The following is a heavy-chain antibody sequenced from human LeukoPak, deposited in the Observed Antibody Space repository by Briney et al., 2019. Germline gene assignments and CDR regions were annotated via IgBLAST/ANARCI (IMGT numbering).Heavy chain of an antibody. D-gene: IGHD1-7*01. CDR3: AKGRYNWNYVGVDY. CDR2: ISGSGGST. Sequence: GGSLRPSCAASGFTFSSYAMSWVRQAPGKGLEWVSAISGSGGSTYYADSVKGRFTISRDNSKNTLYLQMNSLRAEDTAVYYCAKGRYNWNYVGVDYWGQGTLVTVSS. J-gene: IGHJ4*02. V-gene: IGHV3-23*01. CDR1: GFTFSSYA.